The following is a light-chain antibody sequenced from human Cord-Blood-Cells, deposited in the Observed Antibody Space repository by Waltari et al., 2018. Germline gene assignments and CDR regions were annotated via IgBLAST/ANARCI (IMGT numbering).Light chain of an antibody. Sequence: QAALLQPPSASVSAGQSRAFSCSGSSTAVGVLCSVSCYQQHPGTAPQLMIYDVSNRPSGVSNRFSGSKSGNTASLTISGLQAEDEADYYCSSYTSSSTLYVFGTGTKVTVL. J-gene: IGLJ1*01. CDR3: SSYTSSSTLYV. CDR1: STAVGVLCS. CDR2: DVS. V-gene: IGLV2-14*01.